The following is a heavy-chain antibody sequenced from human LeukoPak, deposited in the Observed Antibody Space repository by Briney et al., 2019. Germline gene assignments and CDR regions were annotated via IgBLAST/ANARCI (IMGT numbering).Heavy chain of an antibody. D-gene: IGHD6-13*01. V-gene: IGHV3-11*01. CDR3: ARKYSSSWSDFDY. Sequence: GGSLRLSCAASGFTFSDYYMSWIRQAPGKGLEWVSYISSSGSTIYYADSVKGRFTISRDNAKNSLYLQMNSLRAEDTAVYYCARKYSSSWSDFDYWGQGTLVTVSS. J-gene: IGHJ4*02. CDR2: ISSSGSTI. CDR1: GFTFSDYY.